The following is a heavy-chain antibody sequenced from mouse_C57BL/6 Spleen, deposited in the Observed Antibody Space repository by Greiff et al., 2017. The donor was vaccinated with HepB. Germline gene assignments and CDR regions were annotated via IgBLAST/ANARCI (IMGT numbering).Heavy chain of an antibody. J-gene: IGHJ2*01. D-gene: IGHD2-3*01. Sequence: DVKLVESGPELVKPGASVKMSCKASGYTFTDYNMHWVKQSHGKSLEWIGYINPNNGGTSYNQKFKGKATLTVNKSSSTAYMELRSLTSEDSAVYYCARESDGYYYFDYWGQGTTLTVSS. CDR2: INPNNGGT. CDR1: GYTFTDYN. CDR3: ARESDGYYYFDY. V-gene: IGHV1-22*01.